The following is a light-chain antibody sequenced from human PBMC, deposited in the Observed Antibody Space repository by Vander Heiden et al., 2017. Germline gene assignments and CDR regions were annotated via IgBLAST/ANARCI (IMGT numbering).Light chain of an antibody. CDR2: DVS. CDR3: CSYAGSNTFGV. J-gene: IGLJ1*01. Sequence: QSALTQPRSVSGSPGQSVTISCTGTSSDVAGYHYVSWYQQHPCKAPKLMIYDVSKRPSGVPDRFSGSKSGNTASLTISGLQAEDEADYYCCSYAGSNTFGVFGTGTKVTVL. CDR1: SSDVAGYHY. V-gene: IGLV2-11*01.